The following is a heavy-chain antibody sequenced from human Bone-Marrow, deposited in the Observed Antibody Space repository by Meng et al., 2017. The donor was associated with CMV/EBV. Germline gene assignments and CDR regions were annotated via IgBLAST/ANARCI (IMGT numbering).Heavy chain of an antibody. CDR3: AKGSVVTTLGDYYYYYGMDV. CDR2: IKQDGSEK. Sequence: GGSLRLSCAASGFTLSSYWMSWVRQAPGKGLEWVANIKQDGSEKYYVDSVKGRFTSSRDNSKNTLYLQMNSLRAEDTAVYYCAKGSVVTTLGDYYYYYGMDVWGQGTTVTVSS. CDR1: GFTLSSYW. D-gene: IGHD4-23*01. J-gene: IGHJ6*02. V-gene: IGHV3-7*03.